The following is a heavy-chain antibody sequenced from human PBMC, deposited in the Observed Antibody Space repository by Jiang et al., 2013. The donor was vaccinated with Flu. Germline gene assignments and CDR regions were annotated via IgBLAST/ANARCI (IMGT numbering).Heavy chain of an antibody. CDR1: GGSISSYY. CDR3: ARLLDYGGNSPLDY. V-gene: IGHV4-59*08. Sequence: EYGPGLVKPSETLSLTCTVSGGSISSYYWSWIRQPPGKGLEWIGYIYYSGSTNYNPSLKSRVTISVDTSKNQFSLKLSSVTAADTAVYYCARLLDYGGNSPLDYWGQGTLVTVSS. D-gene: IGHD4-23*01. J-gene: IGHJ4*02. CDR2: IYYSGST.